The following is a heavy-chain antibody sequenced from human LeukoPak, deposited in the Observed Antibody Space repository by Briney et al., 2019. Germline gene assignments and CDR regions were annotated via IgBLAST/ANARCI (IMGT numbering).Heavy chain of an antibody. J-gene: IGHJ4*02. Sequence: GGTLRLSCAASGWTFSSYWWHWVRQAPGKGLVWISRINSNGSSTSYADSVKGRFTISRDNAKNTLYLQMNSLRAGDTAVYCCARDMGVYWGQGTLVTVSS. CDR2: INSNGSST. D-gene: IGHD3-16*01. CDR3: ARDMGVY. V-gene: IGHV3-74*01. CDR1: GWTFSSYW.